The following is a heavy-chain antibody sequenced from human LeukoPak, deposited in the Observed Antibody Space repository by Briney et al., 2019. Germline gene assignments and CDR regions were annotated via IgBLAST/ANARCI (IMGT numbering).Heavy chain of an antibody. CDR1: GGSISSYY. J-gene: IGHJ4*02. Sequence: KPSETLSLTCTVSGGSISSYYWSWIRQPPGKGLEWIGYIYYSGSTNYNPSLKSRVTISVDTSKNQFSLKLSSVTAADTAVYYCARDARNRFDYWGQGTLVTVSS. CDR2: IYYSGST. D-gene: IGHD1-14*01. V-gene: IGHV4-59*01. CDR3: ARDARNRFDY.